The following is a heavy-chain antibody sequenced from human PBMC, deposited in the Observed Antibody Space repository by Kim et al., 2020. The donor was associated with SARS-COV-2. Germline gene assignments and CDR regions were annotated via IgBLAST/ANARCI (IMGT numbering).Heavy chain of an antibody. V-gene: IGHV1-18*01. D-gene: IGHD6-19*01. CDR2: ISAYNGNT. CDR3: ARDPSGGLVLDWSWTWASCDY. CDR1: GYTFTSYG. J-gene: IGHJ4*02. Sequence: ASVKVSCKASGYTFTSYGISWVRQAPGQGLEWMGWISAYNGNTNYAQKLQGRVTMTTDTSTSTAYMELRSLRSDDTAVYYCARDPSGGLVLDWSWTWASCDYWGQGTLVTVSS.